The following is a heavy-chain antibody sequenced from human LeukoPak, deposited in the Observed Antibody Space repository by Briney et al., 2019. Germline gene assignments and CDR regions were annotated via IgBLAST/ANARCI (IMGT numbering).Heavy chain of an antibody. J-gene: IGHJ4*02. CDR1: GFTFDDYA. D-gene: IGHD3-10*01. V-gene: IGHV3-9*01. CDR2: ISWNSGSI. CDR3: AQGPRGGGYDY. Sequence: GGSLRLSCAASGFTFDDYAMHWVRQAPGKGLEWVSGISWNSGSIGYADSVKGRFTISRDNAKNSLYLQMNSLRAEDTALCYCAQGPRGGGYDYWGQGTLVTVSS.